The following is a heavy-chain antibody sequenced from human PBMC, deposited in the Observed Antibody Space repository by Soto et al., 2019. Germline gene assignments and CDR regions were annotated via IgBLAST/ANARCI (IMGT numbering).Heavy chain of an antibody. V-gene: IGHV3-30-3*01. CDR3: AKGQHCSTTSCYFYFYGMDV. Sequence: GGSLRLSCAASGFTFSSYAMHWVRQAPGKGLEWVAVISYDGSNKYYADSVKGRFTISRDNSKNTLYLQMNSLRAEDTAVYYCAKGQHCSTTSCYFYFYGMDVWGQGTKVTV. CDR1: GFTFSSYA. CDR2: ISYDGSNK. D-gene: IGHD2-2*01. J-gene: IGHJ6*02.